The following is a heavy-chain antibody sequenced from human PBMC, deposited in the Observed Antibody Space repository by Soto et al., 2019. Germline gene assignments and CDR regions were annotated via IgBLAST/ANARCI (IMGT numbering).Heavy chain of an antibody. V-gene: IGHV3-33*01. CDR2: IWSDGSNK. J-gene: IGHJ4*02. D-gene: IGHD1-26*01. CDR1: GFTFSTYG. Sequence: QVQLVESGGGVFQPGRSLRLSCAASGFTFSTYGMHWVRQAPGKGLEWVAVIWSDGSNKYYADSVKGRFTISRDNSKSTLFLQMNSLRAEDTAMYYCARRGSGTYSFDYWGQGTLVTVSS. CDR3: ARRGSGTYSFDY.